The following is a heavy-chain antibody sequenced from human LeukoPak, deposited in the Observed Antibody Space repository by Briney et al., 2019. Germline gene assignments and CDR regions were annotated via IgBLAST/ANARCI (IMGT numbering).Heavy chain of an antibody. CDR3: ARENYFDY. CDR1: GGSISSFY. CDR2: IHYSGST. V-gene: IGHV4-59*01. J-gene: IGHJ4*02. Sequence: SETLSLTCTVSGGSISSFYWGWIRQVPGKGLEWIGFIHYSGSTNYNPSLKSRVTISVDTSKNQFSLKLRSVTAADTAVYYCARENYFDYWGQGTVVTVSS.